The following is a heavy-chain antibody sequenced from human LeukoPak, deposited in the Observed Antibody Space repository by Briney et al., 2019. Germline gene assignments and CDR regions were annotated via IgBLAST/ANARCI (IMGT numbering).Heavy chain of an antibody. CDR1: GYTFTSYY. Sequence: ASVKVSCKASGYTFTSYYIHWVRQAPGQGLEWMGIINPGGGSTSYAQKFQDRVTMTRDTSTSTVYMELSSLRSEDTAVYYCAKDLRWDHPGFDPWGLGTLVIVSS. J-gene: IGHJ5*02. CDR2: INPGGGST. CDR3: AKDLRWDHPGFDP. D-gene: IGHD4-23*01. V-gene: IGHV1-46*01.